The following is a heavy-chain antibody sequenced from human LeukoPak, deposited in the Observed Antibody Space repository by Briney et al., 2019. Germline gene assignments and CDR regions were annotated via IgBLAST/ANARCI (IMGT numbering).Heavy chain of an antibody. CDR2: ISAYNGNT. D-gene: IGHD3-9*01. CDR3: ARTHAYDILTGYYNRYFDY. CDR1: GYTFTSYG. V-gene: IGHV1-18*04. J-gene: IGHJ4*02. Sequence: GASVKVSCKASGYTFTSYGISWVRQAPGQGLEWMGWISAYNGNTNYAQKLQGRVTMTTDTSTSTAYMELRSLRSDDTAVYYCARTHAYDILTGYYNRYFDYWGQGTLVTVFS.